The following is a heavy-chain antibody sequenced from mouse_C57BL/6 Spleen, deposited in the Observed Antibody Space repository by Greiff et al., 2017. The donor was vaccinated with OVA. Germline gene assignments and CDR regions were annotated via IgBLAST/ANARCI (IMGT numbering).Heavy chain of an antibody. CDR2: IDPSDSYT. J-gene: IGHJ3*01. CDR1: GYTFTSYW. CDR3: ARSGYSNYGSGVAY. V-gene: IGHV1-69*01. D-gene: IGHD2-5*01. Sequence: QVQLQQPGAELVMPGASVKLSCKASGYTFTSYWMHWVKQRPGQGLEWIGEIDPSDSYTNYNQKFKGKSTLTVDKSSSTAYMQLSSLTSEDSAVYYCARSGYSNYGSGVAYWGQGTLVTVSA.